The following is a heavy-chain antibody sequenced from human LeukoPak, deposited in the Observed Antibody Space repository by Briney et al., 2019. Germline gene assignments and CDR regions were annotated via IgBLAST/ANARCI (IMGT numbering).Heavy chain of an antibody. CDR3: ARRNYGSGLDV. V-gene: IGHV4-39*01. Sequence: SETLSLTCTVSGGSISSGDYYWAWIRQPPGSGREWIGSIYYTGSTYYNPSFKSRVTISIDKSKNQFSLRLSSVTAADTADYYCARRNYGSGLDVWGQGTTVTVSS. CDR2: IYYTGST. J-gene: IGHJ6*02. CDR1: GGSISSGDYY. D-gene: IGHD3-10*01.